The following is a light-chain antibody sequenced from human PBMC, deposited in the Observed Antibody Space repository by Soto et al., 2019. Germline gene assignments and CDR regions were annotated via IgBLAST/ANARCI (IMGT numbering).Light chain of an antibody. CDR2: DNN. CDR3: GTWDSSLSAGV. V-gene: IGLV1-51*01. CDR1: SSNIGNNY. Sequence: QSVLTQPPSVSAAPGQKVTISCSGSSSNIGNNYVSWYQQLPGTAPKLLIYDNNKRPSVIPDRFSGSKSGTSATLGITGLQTGDEADYYCGTWDSSLSAGVFGTGTKLTVL. J-gene: IGLJ1*01.